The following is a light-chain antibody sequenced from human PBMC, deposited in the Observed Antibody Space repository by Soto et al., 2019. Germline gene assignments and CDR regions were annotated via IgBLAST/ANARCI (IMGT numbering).Light chain of an antibody. Sequence: EMVLTQSPGTLSLSPGERATLSCRASQSVSNFYLAWYQQKPGQAPRLLIYGASSSATGIPDRFSGSGSGTDFTLTISRLETDDFAGDYCQQYDNSLYTFGIGTKVDIK. J-gene: IGKJ2*01. CDR3: QQYDNSLYT. CDR1: QSVSNFY. CDR2: GAS. V-gene: IGKV3-20*01.